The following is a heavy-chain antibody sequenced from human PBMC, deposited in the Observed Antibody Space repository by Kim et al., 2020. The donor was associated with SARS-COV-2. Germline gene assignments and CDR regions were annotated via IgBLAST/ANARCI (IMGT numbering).Heavy chain of an antibody. CDR3: AMPGNIVVVVAHFDY. D-gene: IGHD2-15*01. V-gene: IGHV3-23*01. CDR2: ISGSGGST. Sequence: GGSLRLSCAASGFTFSSYAMSWVRQAPGKGLEWVSAISGSGGSTYYADSVKGRFTISRDNSKNTLYLQMNSLRAEDTAVYYCAMPGNIVVVVAHFDYWGQGTLVTVSS. J-gene: IGHJ4*02. CDR1: GFTFSSYA.